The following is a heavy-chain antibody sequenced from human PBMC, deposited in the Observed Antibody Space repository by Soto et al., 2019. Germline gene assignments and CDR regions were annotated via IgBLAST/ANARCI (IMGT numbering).Heavy chain of an antibody. J-gene: IGHJ4*02. CDR3: ARGRRGDSSGYYSRRGKFDY. CDR1: GGSFSGYY. CDR2: INHSGST. V-gene: IGHV4-34*01. D-gene: IGHD3-22*01. Sequence: SETLSLTCAVFGGSFSGYYSSWIRQPAGKGLEWIGEINHSGSTNYNPSLKSRVTISVDTSKNQCSLKLSSVTAADTAVYYCARGRRGDSSGYYSRRGKFDYWGQGTLVTVSS.